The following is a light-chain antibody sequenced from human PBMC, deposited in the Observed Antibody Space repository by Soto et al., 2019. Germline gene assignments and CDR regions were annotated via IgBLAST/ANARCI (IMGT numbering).Light chain of an antibody. CDR1: QSVSTY. V-gene: IGKV3-11*01. J-gene: IGKJ5*01. CDR2: DAS. CDR3: QQRSKWPIT. Sequence: TISCRASQSVSTYLAWYQQKPGQAPRLFIYDASNRATGIPARFSGSGSGTDFTLTISGLEPEDFAVYYCQQRSKWPITFGQGTRLEIK.